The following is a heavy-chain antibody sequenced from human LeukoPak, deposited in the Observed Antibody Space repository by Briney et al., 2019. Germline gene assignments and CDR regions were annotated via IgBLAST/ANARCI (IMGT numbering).Heavy chain of an antibody. Sequence: GGSLRLACAASGSKFSHYGIHWVRQAPGKGLEWVALIWYDGSIEYYADSVKGRFTVSRDDSKNTVYLQMNRLRAEDAAVYYCARGHSGDLPESVLHWGQGTLVTVSS. CDR1: GSKFSHYG. J-gene: IGHJ1*01. V-gene: IGHV3-33*01. CDR2: IWYDGSIE. CDR3: ARGHSGDLPESVLH. D-gene: IGHD4-17*01.